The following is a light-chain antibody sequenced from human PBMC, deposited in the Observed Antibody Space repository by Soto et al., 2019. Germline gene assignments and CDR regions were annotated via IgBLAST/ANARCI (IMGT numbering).Light chain of an antibody. V-gene: IGLV1-44*01. CDR1: SSNIGSKA. CDR3: AAWDDSLNGPV. J-gene: IGLJ2*01. CDR2: SNS. Sequence: QSVLTQPPSASGTPGQRVTISCSGSSSNIGSKAVNWYQQVPGTAPKLLIYSNSQRPSGVPDRISGAKTGTSASLAISGLQSEDETDYYCAAWDDSLNGPVFGGGTKLTVL.